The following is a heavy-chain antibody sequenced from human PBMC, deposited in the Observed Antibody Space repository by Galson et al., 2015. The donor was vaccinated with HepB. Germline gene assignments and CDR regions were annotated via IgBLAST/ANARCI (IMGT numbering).Heavy chain of an antibody. CDR1: GGTFSSYA. CDR3: ARDLAYYYGSGSYSDAFDI. J-gene: IGHJ3*02. D-gene: IGHD3-10*01. Sequence: SVKVSCKASGGTFSSYAISWVRQAPGQGLEWMGRIIPILGIANYAQKFQGRVTITADKSTSTAYMELSSLRSEDTAVYYCARDLAYYYGSGSYSDAFDIWGQGTMVTVSS. V-gene: IGHV1-69*04. CDR2: IIPILGIA.